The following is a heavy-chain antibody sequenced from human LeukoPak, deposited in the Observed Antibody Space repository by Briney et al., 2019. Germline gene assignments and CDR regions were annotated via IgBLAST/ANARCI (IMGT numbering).Heavy chain of an antibody. V-gene: IGHV4-39*01. D-gene: IGHD1-7*01. Sequence: GSLRLSCAASGFTFSSYAMSWVRQAPGKGLAWIGSIYYSGSTYYNPSLKSRVTISVDTSKNQFSLKLSSVTAADTAVYYCARRESGTTLDLDYWGQGTLVTVSS. CDR1: GFTFSSYA. CDR3: ARRESGTTLDLDY. CDR2: IYYSGST. J-gene: IGHJ4*02.